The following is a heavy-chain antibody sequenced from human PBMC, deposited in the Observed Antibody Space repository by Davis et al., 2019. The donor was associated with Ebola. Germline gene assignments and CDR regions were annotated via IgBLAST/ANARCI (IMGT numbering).Heavy chain of an antibody. CDR1: GFTFSDSS. D-gene: IGHD1-26*01. V-gene: IGHV3-73*01. Sequence: PGGSLRLSCAASGFTFSDSSIHWVRQASGKGLEWVGRIRSKSKNYATTYGASVKGRFTISRDDLKNTAYLQMNSLKTEDTAVYYCTSSWDPLGYWGQGTLVTVSS. J-gene: IGHJ4*02. CDR2: IRSKSKNYAT. CDR3: TSSWDPLGY.